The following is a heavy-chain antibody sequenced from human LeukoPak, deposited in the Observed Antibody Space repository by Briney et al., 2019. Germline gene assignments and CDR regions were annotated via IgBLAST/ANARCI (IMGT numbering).Heavy chain of an antibody. Sequence: SVKVSCKASGGTFSSYAISWVRQAPGQGLKWMAGIIPIFGTANYAQKFQGRVTITTDESTSTAYMELSSLRSEDTAVYYCATDGENCSSTSCLAYYYYMDVWGKGTTVTVSS. CDR3: ATDGENCSSTSCLAYYYYMDV. CDR2: IIPIFGTA. D-gene: IGHD2-2*01. V-gene: IGHV1-69*05. CDR1: GGTFSSYA. J-gene: IGHJ6*03.